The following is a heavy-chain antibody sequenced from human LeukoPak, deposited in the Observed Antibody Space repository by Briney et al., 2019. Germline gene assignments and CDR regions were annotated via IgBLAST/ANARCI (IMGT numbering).Heavy chain of an antibody. CDR3: ARSPTGSGWYYFDY. Sequence: GSLRLSCAASGFTFSSYEMNWVRQAPGKGLEWVSYISSSGNTIYYADSVKGRFTISRDNAKNSMYLQMNSLRAEDTAVYYCARSPTGSGWYYFDYWGQGTLVTVSS. D-gene: IGHD6-19*01. CDR2: ISSSGNTI. V-gene: IGHV3-48*03. J-gene: IGHJ4*02. CDR1: GFTFSSYE.